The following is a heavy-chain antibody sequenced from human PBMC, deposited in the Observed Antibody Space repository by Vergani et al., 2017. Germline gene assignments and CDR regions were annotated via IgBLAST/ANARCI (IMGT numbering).Heavy chain of an antibody. D-gene: IGHD6-13*01. CDR1: GGTFSSYA. CDR3: AREPVAAAPVVRGWGNWFDP. CDR2: IIPIFGTA. V-gene: IGHV1-69*12. Sequence: QVQLVQSGAEVKKPGSSVKVSCKASGGTFSSYAISWVRQAPGQGLEWMGGIIPIFGTANYAQKFQGRVTITADESTSTAYMERSSLRSEDTAVYYCAREPVAAAPVVRGWGNWFDPWGQGTLVTVAS. J-gene: IGHJ5*02.